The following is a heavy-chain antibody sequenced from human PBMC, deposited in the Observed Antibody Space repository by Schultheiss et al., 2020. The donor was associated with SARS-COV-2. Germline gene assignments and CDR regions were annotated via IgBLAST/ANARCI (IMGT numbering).Heavy chain of an antibody. CDR1: GFTFSSYG. Sequence: GGSLRLSCAASGFTFSSYGMHWVRQAPGKGLEWVAVIWYDGSNKYYADSVKGRFTISRDNSKNTLYLQMNSLRAEDTAVYYCARDDPTYGDYVDFYYYGMDVWGQGTTVTVSS. J-gene: IGHJ6*02. V-gene: IGHV3-33*08. CDR2: IWYDGSNK. D-gene: IGHD4-17*01. CDR3: ARDDPTYGDYVDFYYYGMDV.